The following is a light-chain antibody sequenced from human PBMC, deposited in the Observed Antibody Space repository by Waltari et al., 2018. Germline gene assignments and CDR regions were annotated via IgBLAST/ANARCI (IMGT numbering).Light chain of an antibody. Sequence: QSALTQPRSVSGSPGQSVTISCTGTSSDVGGSDSVSWYQQHPGKAPKLMIYDVTKRASGVHDRFSGSKSGNTASLTISGLQGEDESDYYCCSYAGSSVLFGGGTKLTVL. J-gene: IGLJ2*01. V-gene: IGLV2-11*01. CDR3: CSYAGSSVL. CDR2: DVT. CDR1: SSDVGGSDS.